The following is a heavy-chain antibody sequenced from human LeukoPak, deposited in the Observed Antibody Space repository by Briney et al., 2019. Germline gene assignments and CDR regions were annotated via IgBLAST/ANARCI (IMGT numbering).Heavy chain of an antibody. CDR3: VRGGESDANWRYYCDF. V-gene: IGHV4-61*08. CDR2: VSYSGST. J-gene: IGHJ4*02. CDR1: GGSVSSGDYS. D-gene: IGHD1-1*01. Sequence: SETLSLTCTVSGGSVSSGDYSWSWIRQPPGKGLEWIGYVSYSGSTNYNPSLKSRVTISQDTSKNQYSLKLSSVTAADTALYYCVRGGESDANWRYYCDFWGQRILVTVSS.